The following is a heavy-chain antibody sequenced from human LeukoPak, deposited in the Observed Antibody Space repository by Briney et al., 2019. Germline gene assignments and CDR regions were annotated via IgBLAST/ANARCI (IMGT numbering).Heavy chain of an antibody. D-gene: IGHD4-17*01. Sequence: SSQTLSLTCTVSGGSISSGDYYWSWIRQPPGEGLEWIGYIYYSGSTYYNPSLKSRVTISVDTSKNQFSLKLSSVTAADTAVYYCARSDEVTTSIDYWGQGTLVTVSS. CDR1: GGSISSGDYY. J-gene: IGHJ4*02. CDR2: IYYSGST. V-gene: IGHV4-30-4*01. CDR3: ARSDEVTTSIDY.